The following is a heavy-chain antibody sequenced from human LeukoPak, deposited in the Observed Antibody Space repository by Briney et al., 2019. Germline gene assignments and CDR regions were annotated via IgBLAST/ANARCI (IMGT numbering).Heavy chain of an antibody. V-gene: IGHV3-30*04. CDR3: ARERGIRALYFDN. D-gene: IGHD3-16*01. CDR1: GFTFISYT. CDR2: TSSDGDK. J-gene: IGHJ4*02. Sequence: GGSLRLSCAASGFTFISYTMHWVCQAPGKGLEWVALTSSDGDKYFADSVQGRFTISRDNSRNTVYLQLGSLRPDDTAVYYCARERGIRALYFDNWGQGTLVTVSS.